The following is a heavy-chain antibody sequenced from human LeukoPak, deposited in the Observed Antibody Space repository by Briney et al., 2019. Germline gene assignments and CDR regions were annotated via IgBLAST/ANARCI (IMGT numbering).Heavy chain of an antibody. CDR2: ISSNGGGT. J-gene: IGHJ4*02. Sequence: GGSLRLSCAASGCTFSSYAMHWVRQAPGKGLEYVSAISSNGGGTYYANSVKGRFTISRDNSKNTLYLQMGSLRAEDMAVYYCASLSKGGWYDYWGQGTLVTVSS. V-gene: IGHV3-64*01. D-gene: IGHD6-19*01. CDR1: GCTFSSYA. CDR3: ASLSKGGWYDY.